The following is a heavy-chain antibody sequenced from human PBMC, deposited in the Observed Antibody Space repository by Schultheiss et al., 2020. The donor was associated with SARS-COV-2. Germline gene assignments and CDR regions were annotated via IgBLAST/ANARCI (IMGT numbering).Heavy chain of an antibody. CDR1: GFTFSSYA. J-gene: IGHJ4*02. V-gene: IGHV3-64*04. CDR3: AKDSRGYYYIFDS. Sequence: GESLKISCSASGFTFSSYAMHWVRQAPGKGLEYVSAISSNGGSTYYADSVKGRFTISRDNSKNTLYLQMNSLRAEDTAVYYCAKDSRGYYYIFDSWGQGTLVTVSS. D-gene: IGHD3-22*01. CDR2: ISSNGGST.